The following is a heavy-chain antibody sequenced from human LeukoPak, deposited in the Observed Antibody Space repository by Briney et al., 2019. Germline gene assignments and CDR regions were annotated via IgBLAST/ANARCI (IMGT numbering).Heavy chain of an antibody. Sequence: GESLKISCKGSGYNFAIYWIAWVRQMPGKGLEWMGVIYPGDSDTRYSLSLQGQVTISADKSIRTAYLQWSSLEASDTAMYYCARRPMIPFGGAQYYFDYWGQGTLVTVSS. J-gene: IGHJ4*02. V-gene: IGHV5-51*01. D-gene: IGHD3-16*01. CDR1: GYNFAIYW. CDR2: IYPGDSDT. CDR3: ARRPMIPFGGAQYYFDY.